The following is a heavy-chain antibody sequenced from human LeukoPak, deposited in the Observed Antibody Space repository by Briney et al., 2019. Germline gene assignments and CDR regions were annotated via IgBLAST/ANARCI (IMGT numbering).Heavy chain of an antibody. CDR3: ARDVITGDYYMDV. CDR2: ISSSSSYI. D-gene: IGHD3-16*02. V-gene: IGHV3-21*01. J-gene: IGHJ6*03. Sequence: GGSLRLSCAASGFTFSSYSMNWVRQAPGKGLEWASSISSSSSYIYYADSVKGRFTISRDNAKNSLYLQMNSLRAEDTAVYYCARDVITGDYYMDVWGKGTTVTVSS. CDR1: GFTFSSYS.